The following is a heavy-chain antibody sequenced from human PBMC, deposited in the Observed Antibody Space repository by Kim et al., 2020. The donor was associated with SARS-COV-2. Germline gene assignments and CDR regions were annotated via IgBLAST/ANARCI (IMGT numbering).Heavy chain of an antibody. CDR3: ARDLTMIVARTRGNNWFDP. J-gene: IGHJ5*02. D-gene: IGHD3-22*01. CDR2: IIPILGIA. CDR1: GGTFSSYA. V-gene: IGHV1-69*04. Sequence: SVKVSCKASGGTFSSYAISWVRQAPGQGLEWMGRIIPILGIANYAQKFQGRVTITADKSTSTAYMELSSLRSEDTAVYYCARDLTMIVARTRGNNWFDPWGQGTLVTVSS.